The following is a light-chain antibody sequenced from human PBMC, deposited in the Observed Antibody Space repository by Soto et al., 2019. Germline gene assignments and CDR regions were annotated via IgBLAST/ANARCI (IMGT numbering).Light chain of an antibody. CDR3: SSYTSTSSVYV. CDR1: SSDVGGYNY. V-gene: IGLV2-14*01. J-gene: IGLJ1*01. CDR2: EVS. Sequence: QSALTQPASVSGSPGQSITISCTGASSDVGGYNYVSWYQHHPGKAPKLMFYEVSTRPSGVSSRFSGSKSGNTASLTISGLQAEDEADYYCSSYTSTSSVYVFGTGTKLTVL.